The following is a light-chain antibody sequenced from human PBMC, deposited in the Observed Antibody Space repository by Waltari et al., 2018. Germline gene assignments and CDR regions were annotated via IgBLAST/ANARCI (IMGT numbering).Light chain of an antibody. CDR1: QSLLYSNGNVY. J-gene: IGKJ3*01. Sequence: GVLTQSPLSLAVTLGQPASISCKFSQSLLYSNGNVYLDWYLQRPGQSPRRLIYQVSKRDSGVPDRFSGSGSDTDFTLRISRVEADDVGTYYCLQVPFTFGPGTKMEVK. V-gene: IGKV2-30*01. CDR2: QVS. CDR3: LQVPFT.